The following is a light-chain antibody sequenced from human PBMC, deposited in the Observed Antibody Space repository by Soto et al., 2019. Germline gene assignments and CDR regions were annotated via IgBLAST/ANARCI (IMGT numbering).Light chain of an antibody. CDR3: QHRHSYPIT. CDR2: TAS. J-gene: IGKJ5*01. V-gene: IGKV1-9*01. CDR1: QGIGSL. Sequence: DIQLTQSPSFLSASVGDRVTITCRASQGIGSLLAWYQQKPGKAPKLLIHTASTLQSGVPSRLSGSESGTDFTPTISTPQPEDFATYYCQHRHSYPITFGQGTRLEIK.